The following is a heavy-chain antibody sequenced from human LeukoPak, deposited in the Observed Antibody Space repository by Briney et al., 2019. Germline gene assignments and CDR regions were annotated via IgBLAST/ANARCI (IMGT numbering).Heavy chain of an antibody. Sequence: GGSLRLSCAASGFTFSDHYMDWVRQAPGKGLEWVSVIYSGGSTYYADSVKGRFTISRDNSKNTLYLQMNSLRAEDTAVYYCARDSSSWYYFDYWGQGTLVTVSS. CDR3: ARDSSSWYYFDY. CDR1: GFTFSDHY. V-gene: IGHV3-53*01. D-gene: IGHD6-13*01. J-gene: IGHJ4*02. CDR2: IYSGGST.